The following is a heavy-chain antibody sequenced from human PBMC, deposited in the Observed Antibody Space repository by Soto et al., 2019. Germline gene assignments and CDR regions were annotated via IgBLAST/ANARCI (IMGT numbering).Heavy chain of an antibody. CDR1: GLRLRNFA. CDR3: ARDRIEAAGTPRFNYYYGMDV. D-gene: IGHD6-13*01. CDR2: ISGGGDST. Sequence: GGSLRLSCAASGLRLRNFAMNWVRQAPGKGLEWISTISGGGDSTYYADSVRGRFTVSRDDSKNTVYLQMNSLRVEDTALYYCARDRIEAAGTPRFNYYYGMDVWGQGTTVTVSS. V-gene: IGHV3-23*01. J-gene: IGHJ6*02.